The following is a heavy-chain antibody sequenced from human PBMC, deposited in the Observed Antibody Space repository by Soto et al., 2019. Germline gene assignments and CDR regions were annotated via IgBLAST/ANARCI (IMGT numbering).Heavy chain of an antibody. V-gene: IGHV4-59*01. D-gene: IGHD6-19*01. J-gene: IGHJ3*02. CDR1: GGSISSYY. CDR3: ARDLRIAVAGSGAFDI. CDR2: IHYSGSA. Sequence: SETLSLTCTVSGGSISSYYWSWIRQPPEKGLEWIGYIHYSGSAVYNPPLKSRLTISVDTSKNQFSLKLSSVTAADTAVYYCARDLRIAVAGSGAFDIWGQGTMVTVSS.